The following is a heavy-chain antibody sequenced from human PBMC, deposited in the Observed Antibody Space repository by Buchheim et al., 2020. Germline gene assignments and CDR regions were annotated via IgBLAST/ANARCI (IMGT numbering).Heavy chain of an antibody. Sequence: EVQPVESGGGLVQPGRSLRLSCTASGFTFGDHSLTWVRQAPGKGLEWLGFIRNQAYGGTTEYAASVRGRFSIARDDYNRVAYLQMNSLKTEDTAVYYCTRRISSDAFDIWGQGT. D-gene: IGHD3-3*02. CDR2: IRNQAYGGTT. CDR3: TRRISSDAFDI. J-gene: IGHJ3*02. CDR1: GFTFGDHS. V-gene: IGHV3-49*04.